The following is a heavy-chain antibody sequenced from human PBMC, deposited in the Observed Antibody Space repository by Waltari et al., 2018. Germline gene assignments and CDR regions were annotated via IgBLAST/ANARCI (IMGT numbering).Heavy chain of an antibody. CDR2: VYQRGGI. J-gene: IGHJ4*02. CDR3: ANSYDHDGVFQF. D-gene: IGHD3-16*01. Sequence: QVQLRESGPGLVRPWETLSLTCVVSSYSVRRGFYWGWIRQPPGGALEWSGNVYQRGGIYYTPSLRSRVTMSMDASNNLFFLRLTSVSAADTAVYYCANSYDHDGVFQFWGQGAQVTVSS. V-gene: IGHV4-38-2*01. CDR1: SYSVRRGFY.